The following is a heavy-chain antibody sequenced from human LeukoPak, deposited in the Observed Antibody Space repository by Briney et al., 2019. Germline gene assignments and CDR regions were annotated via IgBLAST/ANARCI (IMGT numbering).Heavy chain of an antibody. CDR1: GDSISNYY. V-gene: IGHV4-59*01. Sequence: SETLSLTCTVSGDSISNYYWTWIRQPPGKGLEWIGYIYYSGSTSYNPSLKSRVTISVDTSKNQFSLKLSSVTAADTAVYYCAREPGRQYYFDYWGQGTLVTVSS. CDR3: AREPGRQYYFDY. J-gene: IGHJ4*02. D-gene: IGHD5-24*01. CDR2: IYYSGST.